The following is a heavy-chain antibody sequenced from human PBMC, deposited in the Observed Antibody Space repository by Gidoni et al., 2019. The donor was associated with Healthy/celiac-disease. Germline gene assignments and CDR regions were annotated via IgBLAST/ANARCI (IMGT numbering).Heavy chain of an antibody. J-gene: IGHJ6*02. D-gene: IGHD3-22*01. Sequence: QVQLVQSGAEVKKPGDSVKVSCKASGYTFTSYDINWVRQATGQGLEWMGWMNPNSGNTGYAQKFQGRVTMTRNTSISTAYMELSSLRSEDTAVYYCAKWDYYDSSGYATVPRYYYYGMDVWGQGTTVTVSS. CDR2: MNPNSGNT. CDR1: GYTFTSYD. V-gene: IGHV1-8*01. CDR3: AKWDYYDSSGYATVPRYYYYGMDV.